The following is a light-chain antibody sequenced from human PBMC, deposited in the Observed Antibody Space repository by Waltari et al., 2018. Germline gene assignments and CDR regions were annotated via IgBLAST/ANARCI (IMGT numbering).Light chain of an antibody. V-gene: IGKV3-15*01. CDR1: QSVDSN. J-gene: IGKJ1*01. CDR3: QQYNNWLTWS. CDR2: GAS. Sequence: EIVMTQSPATLSVSPGERATLSCRASQSVDSNLAWYQQNTGQAPRLLIFGASTRATSIPARFSGSGSGTEFTLTISSLQSEDFAVYYCQQYNNWLTWSFGQGTKVEIK.